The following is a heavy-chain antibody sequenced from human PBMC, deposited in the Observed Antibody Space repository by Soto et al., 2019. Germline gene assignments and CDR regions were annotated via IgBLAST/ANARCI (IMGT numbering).Heavy chain of an antibody. CDR3: ARDLTVTTLFGY. D-gene: IGHD4-17*01. CDR2: IYYSGST. J-gene: IGHJ4*02. CDR1: GGSVSSGSYY. Sequence: QVQLQESGPGLVKPSETLSLTCTVSGGSVSSGSYYWSWIRQPPGKGLEWIGYIYYSGSTNYNPSLKRRVTISVDTSKNQFSLKLSSVTAADTAVYYCARDLTVTTLFGYWGQGTLVTVSS. V-gene: IGHV4-61*01.